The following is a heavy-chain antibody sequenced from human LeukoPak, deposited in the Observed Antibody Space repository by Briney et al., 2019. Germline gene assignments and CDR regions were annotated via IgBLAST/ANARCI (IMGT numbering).Heavy chain of an antibody. D-gene: IGHD3-22*01. CDR2: IYYSGST. V-gene: IGHV4-39*07. CDR1: GGSISSSSYY. Sequence: ETLSLTCTVSGGSISSSSYYWGWIRQPPGKGLEWIGSIYYSGSTYYNPSLKSRVTISVDTSKNQFSLKLSSVTAADTAVYYCARVRPITMIVVGNWFDPWGQGTLVTVSS. J-gene: IGHJ5*02. CDR3: ARVRPITMIVVGNWFDP.